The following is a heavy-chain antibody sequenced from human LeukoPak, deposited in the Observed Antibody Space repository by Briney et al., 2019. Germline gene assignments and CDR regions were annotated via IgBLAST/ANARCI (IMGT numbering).Heavy chain of an antibody. Sequence: ASVKVSCKASGYTFTSYYMHWVRQAPGQGLEWMGIINPSGGSTSYAQKFQGRVTMTRDTSTSTVYMELSSLRSEDTAVYYCARDRGKGGYEGLFDYWGQGTLVTVSS. D-gene: IGHD5-12*01. J-gene: IGHJ4*02. CDR3: ARDRGKGGYEGLFDY. CDR2: INPSGGST. CDR1: GYTFTSYY. V-gene: IGHV1-46*01.